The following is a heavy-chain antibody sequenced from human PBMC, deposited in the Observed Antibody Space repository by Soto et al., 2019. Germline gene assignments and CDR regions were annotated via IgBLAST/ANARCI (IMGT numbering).Heavy chain of an antibody. CDR3: ASGVAGDNWFDP. J-gene: IGHJ5*02. D-gene: IGHD3-10*01. V-gene: IGHV1-46*03. CDR2: INPSGGST. CDR1: GYTFTSYY. Sequence: ASVKVSCKASGYTFTSYYTHWVRQAPGQGLEWMGIINPSGGSTSYAQKFQGRVTMTRDTSTSTVYMELSSLRSEDTAVYYCASGVAGDNWFDPWGQGTLVTVSS.